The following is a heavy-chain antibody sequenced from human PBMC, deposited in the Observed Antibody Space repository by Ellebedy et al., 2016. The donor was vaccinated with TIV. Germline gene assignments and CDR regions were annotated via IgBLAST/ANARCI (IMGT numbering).Heavy chain of an antibody. V-gene: IGHV1-69*13. J-gene: IGHJ6*02. CDR2: IIPIFGTA. CDR3: ARVTVVTPDYYYGMDV. CDR1: GGTFSSYA. Sequence: SVKVSXXASGGTFSSYAISWVRQAPGQGLEWMGGIIPIFGTANYAQKFQGRVTITADESTSTAYMELSSLRSEDTAVYYCARVTVVTPDYYYGMDVWGQGTTVTVSS. D-gene: IGHD4-23*01.